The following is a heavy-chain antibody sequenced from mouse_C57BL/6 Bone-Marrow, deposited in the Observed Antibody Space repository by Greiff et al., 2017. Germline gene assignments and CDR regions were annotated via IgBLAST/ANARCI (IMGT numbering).Heavy chain of an antibody. CDR3: ARMNYGGDFDY. J-gene: IGHJ2*01. CDR2: ISSGSSTI. D-gene: IGHD1-2*01. CDR1: GFTFSDYG. Sequence: EVKLVESGGGLVKPGGSLKLSCAASGFTFSDYGMHWVRQAPEKGLEWVAYISSGSSTIYYAHTVKGRFTISRDTSKNTLFLQMTSLRSEETAMYYCARMNYGGDFDYWGQGTTRTVSS. V-gene: IGHV5-17*01.